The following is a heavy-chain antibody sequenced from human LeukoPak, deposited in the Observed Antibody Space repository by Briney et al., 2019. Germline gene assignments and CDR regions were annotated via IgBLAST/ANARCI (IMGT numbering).Heavy chain of an antibody. CDR3: AKDAQRGFDYSNSLQN. V-gene: IGHV3-33*06. J-gene: IGHJ1*01. CDR1: GFTFSHYG. D-gene: IGHD4-11*01. CDR2: IWFDGSDK. Sequence: GSLRLSCAASGFTFSHYGMHWVRQTPGAGLEWVAVIWFDGSDKYYAKSVKGRFTISRDNSKNSLFLQMNSLRAEDTAVYYCAKDAQRGFDYSNSLQNWGQGILVTVSS.